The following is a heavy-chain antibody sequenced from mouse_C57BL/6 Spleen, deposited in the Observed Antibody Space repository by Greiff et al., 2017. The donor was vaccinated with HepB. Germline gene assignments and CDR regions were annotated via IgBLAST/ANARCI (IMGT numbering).Heavy chain of an antibody. J-gene: IGHJ4*01. V-gene: IGHV1-81*01. Sequence: VHLVESGAELARPGASVKLSCKASGYTFTSYGISWVKQRTGQGLEWIGEIYPRSGNTYYNEKFKGKATLTADKSSSTAYMELRSLTSEDSAVYFCARGDYDGGAMDYWGQGTSVTVSS. CDR2: IYPRSGNT. D-gene: IGHD2-3*01. CDR3: ARGDYDGGAMDY. CDR1: GYTFTSYG.